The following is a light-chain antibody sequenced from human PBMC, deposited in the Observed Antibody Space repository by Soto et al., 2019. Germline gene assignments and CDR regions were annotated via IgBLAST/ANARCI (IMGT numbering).Light chain of an antibody. J-gene: IGKJ2*01. CDR2: GTS. CDR3: QHYGSTPPDT. CDR1: QSVSTSS. V-gene: IGKV3-20*01. Sequence: EIVVTQSPGTLSLSLGERATLSCRASQSVSTSSLAWYQQKPGQAPRLLIFGTSDRASGIPDRFSGSGSGTDFSLTISRLEPEDFAVYYCQHYGSTPPDTFGQGTNVELK.